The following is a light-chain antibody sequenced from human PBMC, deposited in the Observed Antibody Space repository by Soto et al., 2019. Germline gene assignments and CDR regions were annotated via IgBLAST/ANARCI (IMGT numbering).Light chain of an antibody. CDR1: QGISSY. Sequence: DIQLTQSPSFLSASVGDRVTITCRASQGISSYLAWYQQKPGKAPKLLIYAASTLQSGVPSRFSGSGSGKEFTLTISSLQPEDFATYYCQQLNSYCFGQGTKLEIK. CDR2: AAS. CDR3: QQLNSYC. J-gene: IGKJ2*03. V-gene: IGKV1-9*01.